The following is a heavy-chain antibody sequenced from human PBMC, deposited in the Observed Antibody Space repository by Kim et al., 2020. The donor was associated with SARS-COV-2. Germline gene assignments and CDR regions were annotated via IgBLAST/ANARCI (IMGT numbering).Heavy chain of an antibody. CDR3: ARGGVAAAGFLDY. Sequence: YHPSLKSRVTISVDTSKNQFSLKLSSVTAADTAVYYCARGGVAAAGFLDYWGQGTLVTVSS. D-gene: IGHD6-13*01. V-gene: IGHV4-31*02. J-gene: IGHJ4*02.